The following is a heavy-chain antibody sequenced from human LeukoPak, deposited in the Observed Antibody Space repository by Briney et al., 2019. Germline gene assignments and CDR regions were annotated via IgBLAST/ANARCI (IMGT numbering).Heavy chain of an antibody. CDR3: ARLKRPSGGYSFTRFDP. CDR1: GGSISDGGYY. CDR2: IYYSGST. J-gene: IGHJ5*02. V-gene: IGHV4-31*01. Sequence: PSETLSLTCTVSGGSISDGGYYWGWIRQYPGKGLEWVGYIYYSGSTYYNPSLKSQITISVDTSKNQFSLRLSSVTAADTAVYYCARLKRPSGGYSFTRFDPWGQGTLVTVSS. D-gene: IGHD4-23*01.